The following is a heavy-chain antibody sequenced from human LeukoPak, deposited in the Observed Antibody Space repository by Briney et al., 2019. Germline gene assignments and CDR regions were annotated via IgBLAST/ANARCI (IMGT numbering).Heavy chain of an antibody. Sequence: SQTLSLTCTVSGGSISSGSYYWSWIRQPAGKGLEWIGRIYTSGSTNYNPSLKSRVTISVDTSKNQFSLKLSSVTAADTAVYYCARGWARGYDFWSYNWFDPWGQGTLVTVPS. D-gene: IGHD3-3*01. J-gene: IGHJ5*02. CDR3: ARGWARGYDFWSYNWFDP. CDR1: GGSISSGSYY. CDR2: IYTSGST. V-gene: IGHV4-61*02.